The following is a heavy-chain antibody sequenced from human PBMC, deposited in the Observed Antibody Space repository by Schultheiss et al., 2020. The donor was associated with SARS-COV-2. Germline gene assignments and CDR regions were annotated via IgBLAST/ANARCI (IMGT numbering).Heavy chain of an antibody. CDR2: ISSSSSTI. CDR3: AGTIDYGDYVGSMDV. CDR1: GFTFSSYS. J-gene: IGHJ6*02. D-gene: IGHD4-17*01. Sequence: GGSLRLSCAASGFTFSSYSMNWVRQAPGKGLEWVSYISSSSSTIYYADSVKGRFTISRDNAKNSLYLQMNSLRDEDTAVYYCAGTIDYGDYVGSMDVWGQGTTVTVSS. V-gene: IGHV3-48*02.